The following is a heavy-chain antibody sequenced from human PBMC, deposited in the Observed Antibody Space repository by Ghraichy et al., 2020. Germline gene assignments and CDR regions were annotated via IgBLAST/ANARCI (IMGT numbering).Heavy chain of an antibody. Sequence: ASVKVSCKASGNIFTGHYVHWVRQAPGQGLEWMGRINFNAGGTNYAQKFQGRITMTRDTSISTAYMDLNRLRHDDTAVYYCARAPQRGFGWFDPWGQGTLVTVSS. CDR1: GNIFTGHY. CDR3: ARAPQRGFGWFDP. V-gene: IGHV1-2*06. J-gene: IGHJ5*02. D-gene: IGHD3-10*01. CDR2: INFNAGGT.